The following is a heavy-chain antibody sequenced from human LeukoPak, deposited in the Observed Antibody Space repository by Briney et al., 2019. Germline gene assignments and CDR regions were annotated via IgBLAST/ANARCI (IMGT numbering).Heavy chain of an antibody. CDR2: IKSKAYGGTT. J-gene: IGHJ4*02. CDR1: GFTFGDYA. D-gene: IGHD2-15*01. CDR3: TRGRQYCSGGSCYSFDN. V-gene: IGHV3-49*04. Sequence: GRSLRLSCTASGFTFGDYAMSWVRQAPGKGLEWAGFIKSKAYGGTTDYAASVKGRFITSRDDSKSIAYLQINSLKTEDTAVYFCTRGRQYCSGGSCYSFDNWGQGTLVTVSS.